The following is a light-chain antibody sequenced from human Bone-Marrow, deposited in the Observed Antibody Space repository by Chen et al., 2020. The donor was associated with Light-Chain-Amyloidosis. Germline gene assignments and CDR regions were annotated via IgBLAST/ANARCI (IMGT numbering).Light chain of an antibody. Sequence: YELTQPPPFSVSPGQTARRTCSGDDLPTKYAYWYQQKPGQAPLLVIHRDTEGPSSISERFPRSSSETTATLTTSVVQAEDAADYRCQSADSSGTYVVIFGGGTKLTVL. CDR3: QSADSSGTYVVI. V-gene: IGLV3-25*03. J-gene: IGLJ2*01. CDR2: RDT. CDR1: DLPTKY.